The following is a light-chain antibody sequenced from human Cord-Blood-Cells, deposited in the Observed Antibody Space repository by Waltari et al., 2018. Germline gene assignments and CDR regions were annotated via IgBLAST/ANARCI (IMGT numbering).Light chain of an antibody. V-gene: IGKV3-11*01. J-gene: IGKJ3*01. Sequence: EIVLTQSPTTLSLSPGERATLSCRASQSVSSSLAWYQQKPGQAPRLLLYAASNRATRIPARFSGSASGTDFTLTISSLEHEDVGVHYGQQRRNPQFTIGPGTKVHI. CDR2: AAS. CDR3: QQRRNPQFT. CDR1: QSVSSS.